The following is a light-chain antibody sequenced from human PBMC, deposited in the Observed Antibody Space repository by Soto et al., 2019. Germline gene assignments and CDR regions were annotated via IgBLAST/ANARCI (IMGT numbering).Light chain of an antibody. V-gene: IGKV1-5*01. CDR1: QSISSW. Sequence: DIQMTQSPSTLSASVGDRVTITCRASQSISSWLAWYQQKPGKAPKLLIYDASSLESGVPSRFSGSGSGTEFTLTFSSLQPDDFATYYCQQYNSRLFGGGTKVEIK. CDR2: DAS. CDR3: QQYNSRL. J-gene: IGKJ4*01.